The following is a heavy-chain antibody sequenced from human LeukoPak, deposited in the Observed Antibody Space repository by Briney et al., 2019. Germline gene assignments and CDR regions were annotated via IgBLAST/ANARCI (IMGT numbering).Heavy chain of an antibody. D-gene: IGHD3-10*01. CDR3: ARRYYYGSGSYYPFDY. CDR1: GFTFSSDW. V-gene: IGHV3-7*01. J-gene: IGHJ4*02. Sequence: GGSLRLSCAASGFTFSSDWMSWVRQAPGKGLEWVANIKKDGSEKYYVDSVKGRFTISRDNAKNSLYLQMNSLRAEDTAVYYCARRYYYGSGSYYPFDYWGQGTLVTVSS. CDR2: IKKDGSEK.